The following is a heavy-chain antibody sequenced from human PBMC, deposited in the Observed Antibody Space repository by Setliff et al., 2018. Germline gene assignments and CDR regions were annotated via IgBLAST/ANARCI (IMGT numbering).Heavy chain of an antibody. CDR3: AKERYFDWFFEE. J-gene: IGHJ4*02. D-gene: IGHD3-9*01. CDR1: GGSITSGSFY. V-gene: IGHV4-61*02. CDR2: IHASGSP. Sequence: PSETLSLTCTVSGGSITSGSFYWSWIRQSGGKRPEWIGRIHASGSPDYNPSLRGRVTMSLDPSANQFSLKLSSVTAADTARYYCAKERYFDWFFEEWGQGTLVTVSS.